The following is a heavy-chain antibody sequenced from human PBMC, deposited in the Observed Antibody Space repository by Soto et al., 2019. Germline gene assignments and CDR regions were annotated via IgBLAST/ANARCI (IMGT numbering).Heavy chain of an antibody. Sequence: QVQLVQSGAEVKKPGSLVKVSCKVSGGTFSNYAIDWVRLAPGHGLEWMGGIVPIFGTTYYTQKFQGRATIIADDSTTTAYLKMSSLRSEDTAIYYCARVEAVAGLYNYHGLDVWGQGTAVTVSS. CDR3: ARVEAVAGLYNYHGLDV. V-gene: IGHV1-69*12. CDR1: GGTFSNYA. CDR2: IVPIFGTT. J-gene: IGHJ6*02. D-gene: IGHD6-19*01.